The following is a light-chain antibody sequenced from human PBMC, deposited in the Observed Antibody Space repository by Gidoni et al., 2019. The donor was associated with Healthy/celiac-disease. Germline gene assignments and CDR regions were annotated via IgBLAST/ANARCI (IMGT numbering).Light chain of an antibody. J-gene: IGKJ3*01. V-gene: IGKV1-33*01. Sequence: IQMTHSPSSLSASVRDRVTITCQASQDISNYLNWYQQKPGKPPKLLIYDASNFETGVPSRFSGSGSGTEFTFTISRLQPEDIATHYCQQYDNLQFTFGPGTKVDIK. CDR1: QDISNY. CDR2: DAS. CDR3: QQYDNLQFT.